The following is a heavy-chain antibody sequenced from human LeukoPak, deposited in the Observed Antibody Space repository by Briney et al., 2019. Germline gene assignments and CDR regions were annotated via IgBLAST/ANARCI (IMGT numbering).Heavy chain of an antibody. D-gene: IGHD2-2*01. CDR2: ISSSSSTI. CDR1: AFTFSTYS. CDR3: ARDGTSTFDY. V-gene: IGHV3-48*04. J-gene: IGHJ4*02. Sequence: GGSLRLSCAASAFTFSTYSMNWVRQAPGKGLEWVSYISSSSSTIYYADSVKGRFTISRDNAKNSLYLQMNSLRAEDTAAYYCARDGTSTFDYWGQGTLVTVSS.